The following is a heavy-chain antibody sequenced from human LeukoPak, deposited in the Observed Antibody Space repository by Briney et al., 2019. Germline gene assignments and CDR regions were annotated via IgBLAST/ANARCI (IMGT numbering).Heavy chain of an antibody. D-gene: IGHD1-26*01. V-gene: IGHV1-46*01. CDR2: INPSGDST. J-gene: IGHJ4*02. CDR3: ARDQQVGATTPGGY. Sequence: GASVKVSCKASGYTFTSYYMHWVQQAPGQGLEWMGIINPSGDSTSYAQKFQGRVTMTRDTSTSTVYMELSSLRSEDTAVYFCARDQQVGATTPGGYWGQGTLVTVSS. CDR1: GYTFTSYY.